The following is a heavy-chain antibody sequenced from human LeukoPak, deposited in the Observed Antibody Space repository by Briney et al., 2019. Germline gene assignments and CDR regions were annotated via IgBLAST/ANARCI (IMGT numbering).Heavy chain of an antibody. J-gene: IGHJ3*02. D-gene: IGHD3-3*01. V-gene: IGHV1-8*01. CDR2: MNPNSGNT. Sequence: ASVKVSCKASGYTFTSYDINWVRQVTGQGLEWMGWMNPNSGNTGYAQKFQGRVTMTRNTSISTAYMELSSLRSEDTAVYYCARGLTIFGVVIIGAFDIWGQGTMVTVSS. CDR1: GYTFTSYD. CDR3: ARGLTIFGVVIIGAFDI.